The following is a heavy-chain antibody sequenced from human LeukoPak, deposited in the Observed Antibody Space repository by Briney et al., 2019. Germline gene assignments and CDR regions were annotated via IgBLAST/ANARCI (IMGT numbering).Heavy chain of an antibody. V-gene: IGHV3-23*01. Sequence: GGSLRLSCAASGFTFGSYSMHWVRQAPGKGLEWVSAISGSGGSTYYADSVKGRFTISRDNSKNTLYLQMNSLRAEDTAVYYCAKDRVIVVVTDAFDIWGQGTMVTVSS. CDR1: GFTFGSYS. J-gene: IGHJ3*02. CDR3: AKDRVIVVVTDAFDI. D-gene: IGHD3-22*01. CDR2: ISGSGGST.